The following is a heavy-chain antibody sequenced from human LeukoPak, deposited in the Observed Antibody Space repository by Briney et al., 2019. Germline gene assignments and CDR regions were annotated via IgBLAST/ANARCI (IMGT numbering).Heavy chain of an antibody. CDR1: GGSISSSSYY. V-gene: IGHV4-39*01. Sequence: SETLSLTCTVSGGSISSSSYYWGWIRQPPGKGLEWIGSIYYSGSTYYNPSLKSRVTISVDTSKNQFSLKLSSVTAADTAVYYCARNRDGYNSWHFQHWGQGTLVTVSS. D-gene: IGHD5-24*01. J-gene: IGHJ1*01. CDR3: ARNRDGYNSWHFQH. CDR2: IYYSGST.